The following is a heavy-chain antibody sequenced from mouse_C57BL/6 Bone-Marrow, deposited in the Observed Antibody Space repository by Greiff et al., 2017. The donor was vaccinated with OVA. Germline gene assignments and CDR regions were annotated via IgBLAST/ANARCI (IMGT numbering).Heavy chain of an antibody. V-gene: IGHV1-54*01. CDR3: AIWLREGAY. CDR1: GYAFTNYL. Sequence: QVQLQQSGAELVRPGTSVKVSCKASGYAFTNYLIEWVKQRPGQGLEWIGVINPGSGGTNYNEKFKGKATLTADKSSSTAYMQLSSLTSEDSAVYFCAIWLREGAYGGQGTLVTVSA. CDR2: INPGSGGT. D-gene: IGHD2-2*01. J-gene: IGHJ3*01.